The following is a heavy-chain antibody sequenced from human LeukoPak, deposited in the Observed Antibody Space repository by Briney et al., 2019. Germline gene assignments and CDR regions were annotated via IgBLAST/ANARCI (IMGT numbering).Heavy chain of an antibody. V-gene: IGHV3-49*04. J-gene: IGHJ4*02. CDR3: TSDFWSGYYCSWY. Sequence: PGRSLRLSCTASGFTFGDYAMSWVRQAPGKGLEWVGFIRSKAYGGTTEYAASVKGRFTISRGDSKSIAYLQMNSLKTEDTAVYYCTSDFWSGYYCSWYWGQGTLVTVSS. CDR2: IRSKAYGGTT. D-gene: IGHD3-3*01. CDR1: GFTFGDYA.